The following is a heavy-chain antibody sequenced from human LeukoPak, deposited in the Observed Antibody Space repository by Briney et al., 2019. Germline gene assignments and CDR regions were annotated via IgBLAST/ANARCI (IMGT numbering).Heavy chain of an antibody. J-gene: IGHJ4*02. Sequence: ASVKVSCKXSVYTFTGAHIHWVRQAPGQGLEWMGRINPYSGDTNFAQKFQGRVTMTRDTSITTAYMDLSSLTPDDAAVYFCARDQGSLTRSWYTGYWGQGTQVTVSS. CDR2: INPYSGDT. D-gene: IGHD6-13*01. V-gene: IGHV1-2*06. CDR1: VYTFTGAH. CDR3: ARDQGSLTRSWYTGY.